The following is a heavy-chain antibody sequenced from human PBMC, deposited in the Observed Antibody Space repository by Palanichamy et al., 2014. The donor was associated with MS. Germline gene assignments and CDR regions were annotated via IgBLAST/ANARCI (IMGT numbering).Heavy chain of an antibody. CDR2: IRSKANSYAT. CDR1: GFTFNGSA. D-gene: IGHD3-22*01. V-gene: IGHV3-73*02. J-gene: IGHJ4*02. CDR3: TRRYFHDSSGYYNRDY. Sequence: EVQLVESGGGLVQPGGSLKLSCAASGFTFNGSAMHWVRQASGKGLEWVGRIRSKANSYATSYGASVKGRFTISRDDSKNTVYLQMNSLKTEDTAVYYCTRRYFHDSSGYYNRDYWGQGTLVTVSS.